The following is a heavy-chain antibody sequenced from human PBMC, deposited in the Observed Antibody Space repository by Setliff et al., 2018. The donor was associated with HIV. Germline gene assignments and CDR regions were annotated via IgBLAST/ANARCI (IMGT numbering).Heavy chain of an antibody. D-gene: IGHD6-6*01. CDR2: FDPEHGET. J-gene: IGHJ4*02. V-gene: IGHV1-24*01. CDR1: GYTLTELS. CDR3: ATGPLFSRAARYDY. Sequence: ASVKVSCKVSGYTLTELSMHWVRQTPTKGLEWMGGFDPEHGETSYAQSFQGRVTVTEYIFTDKSYMELSSLRSQDTAVYYCATGPLFSRAARYDYWGQGTLVTVS.